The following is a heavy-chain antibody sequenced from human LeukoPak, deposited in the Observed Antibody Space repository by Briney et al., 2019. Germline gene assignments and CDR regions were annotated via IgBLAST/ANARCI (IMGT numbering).Heavy chain of an antibody. D-gene: IGHD6-19*01. Sequence: PGGSLRLSCAASGFTFSSYAMSWVRQAPGKGLEWVSAISGSGGSTYYADSVKGRFTISRDNSKNTLYLQMNSLGAEDMAVYYCANSRQWLATGNFDYWGQGTLVTVSS. J-gene: IGHJ4*02. V-gene: IGHV3-23*01. CDR3: ANSRQWLATGNFDY. CDR2: ISGSGGST. CDR1: GFTFSSYA.